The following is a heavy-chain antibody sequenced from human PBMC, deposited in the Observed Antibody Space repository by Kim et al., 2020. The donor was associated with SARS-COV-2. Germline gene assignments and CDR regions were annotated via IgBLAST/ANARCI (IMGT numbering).Heavy chain of an antibody. CDR1: GFRFSGYW. J-gene: IGHJ4*02. CDR3: AREGEGFDY. D-gene: IGHD3-10*01. CDR2: IKQDGSKK. Sequence: GGSLRLTCAASGFRFSGYWMSWVRQAPGKRLEWVANIKQDGSKKEYVDSVKGRFTISRDNAKNSLYLQMNNLRAEDTALYYCAREGEGFDYCGQGTLVTV. V-gene: IGHV3-7*03.